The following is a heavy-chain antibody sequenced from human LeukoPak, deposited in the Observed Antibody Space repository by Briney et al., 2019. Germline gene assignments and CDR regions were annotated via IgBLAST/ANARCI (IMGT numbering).Heavy chain of an antibody. CDR2: ISAYNGNT. CDR1: GYTFTNYG. Sequence: GSVKVSCKASGYTFTNYGISWVRQAPGQGLEWMAWISAYNGNTDYAQKLQGRVTMTTDTSTSTAYMELRSLRSDDTAVYYCARDSRYCSSTGCPRGAFDIWGQGTMVTVSS. V-gene: IGHV1-18*01. CDR3: ARDSRYCSSTGCPRGAFDI. J-gene: IGHJ3*02. D-gene: IGHD2-2*01.